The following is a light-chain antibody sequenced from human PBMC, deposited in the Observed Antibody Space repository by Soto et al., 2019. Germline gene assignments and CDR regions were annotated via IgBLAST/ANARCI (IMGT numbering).Light chain of an antibody. CDR2: GAS. CDR3: QHYGSSLIT. Sequence: EIVLTQSPGTQSLSPGERVTLSCRASQSVSSIYLAWYQQKPGQAARLLIYGASTRATGIPDRFSGSGSGTDFTLTISRLEPEDFAVYFCQHYGSSLITFGQGTRLEIK. J-gene: IGKJ5*01. CDR1: QSVSSIY. V-gene: IGKV3-20*01.